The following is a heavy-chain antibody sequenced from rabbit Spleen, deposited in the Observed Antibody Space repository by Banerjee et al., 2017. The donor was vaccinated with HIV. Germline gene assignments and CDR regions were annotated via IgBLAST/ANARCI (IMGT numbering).Heavy chain of an antibody. J-gene: IGHJ4*01. D-gene: IGHD4-2*01. V-gene: IGHV1S45*01. CDR2: IDIGDGDT. CDR3: ARGMLSDYFDL. Sequence: QEQLVESGGGLVQPEGSLTLTCKASGFSFSSGYDMCWVRQAPGKGLEWIACIDIGDGDTYYASRAKGRFTISTTSSTTVTLQMTSLTAADTATYFCARGMLSDYFDLWGQGTLVTVS. CDR1: GFSFSSGYD.